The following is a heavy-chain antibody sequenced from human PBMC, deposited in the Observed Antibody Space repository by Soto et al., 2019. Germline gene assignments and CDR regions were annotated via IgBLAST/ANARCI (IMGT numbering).Heavy chain of an antibody. D-gene: IGHD2-15*01. CDR2: IKQDGSEK. CDR1: GFTFSSYW. J-gene: IGHJ3*02. V-gene: IGHV3-7*01. CDR3: AREKRGYCSGGSCYEVFSDAFDI. Sequence: EVQLVESGGGLVQPGGSLRLSCAASGFTFSSYWMSWVRQAPGKGLEWVANIKQDGSEKYYVDSVKGRFTISRDNAKNSLYLQMNSLRAEDTAVYYCAREKRGYCSGGSCYEVFSDAFDIWGQGTMVTVSS.